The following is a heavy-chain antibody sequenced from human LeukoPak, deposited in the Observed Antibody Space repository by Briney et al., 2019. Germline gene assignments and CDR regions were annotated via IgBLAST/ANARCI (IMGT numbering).Heavy chain of an antibody. V-gene: IGHV4-39*07. CDR1: GASISTSSYD. Sequence: PSETLSLTCTVSGASISTSSYDWGWIRQPPGKGLEWIGSFSYSESTYYNPSLKSRVTISVDTSKNQFSLNLISVTAADTAVYYCARDQGRFGFDYWGQGTLVTVSS. D-gene: IGHD3-10*01. J-gene: IGHJ4*02. CDR3: ARDQGRFGFDY. CDR2: FSYSEST.